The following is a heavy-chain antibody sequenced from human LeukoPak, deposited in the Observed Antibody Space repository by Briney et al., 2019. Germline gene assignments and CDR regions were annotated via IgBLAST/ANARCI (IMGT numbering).Heavy chain of an antibody. CDR2: IWHDGGKR. V-gene: IGHV3-33*08. CDR1: GFTFSSYG. J-gene: IGHJ5*02. CDR3: ARDADTSEFFSWLDL. Sequence: GGSLRLSCAASGFTFSSYGMRWVRQAPGKGLEWVALIWHDGGKRYYADSVKGRFTISRDNSKNTLYLQMTTLRAEDTAVYYCARDADTSEFFSWLDLWGQGTLVTASS. D-gene: IGHD3-22*01.